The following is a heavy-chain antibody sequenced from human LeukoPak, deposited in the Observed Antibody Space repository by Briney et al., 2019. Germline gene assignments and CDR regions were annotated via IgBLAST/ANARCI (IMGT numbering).Heavy chain of an antibody. CDR2: IRSKANSYAT. D-gene: IGHD6-13*01. CDR1: GFTFSGSA. J-gene: IGHJ3*02. CDR3: TRRDSSSWYSRAYAFDI. V-gene: IGHV3-73*01. Sequence: PGGSLRLSCAASGFTFSGSAMHWVRQASGKGLEWVGRIRSKANSYATAYAASVKGRFTISRDDSKNTAYLQMNSLKTEDTAVYYCTRRDSSSWYSRAYAFDIWGQGTMVTVSS.